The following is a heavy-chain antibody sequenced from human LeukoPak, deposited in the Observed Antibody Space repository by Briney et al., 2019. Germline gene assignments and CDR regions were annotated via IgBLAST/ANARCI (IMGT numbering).Heavy chain of an antibody. CDR2: ICTSGST. Sequence: SETLSLTCTVSGGSISSYCWSWIRQPAGKGLEWIGRICTSGSTNYNPSLKSRVTMSVDTSKNQFSLTLRSVTAADTAMYYCARHQGYSGSYPFDYWGQGTLVTVSS. J-gene: IGHJ4*02. D-gene: IGHD1-26*01. CDR3: ARHQGYSGSYPFDY. CDR1: GGSISSYC. V-gene: IGHV4-4*07.